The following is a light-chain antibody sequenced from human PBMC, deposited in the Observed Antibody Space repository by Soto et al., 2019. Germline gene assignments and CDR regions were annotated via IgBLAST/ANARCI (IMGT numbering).Light chain of an antibody. V-gene: IGKV1-33*01. CDR1: QSISSW. CDR3: QQYENPPT. CDR2: DAS. Sequence: DIQRTPSPSILSASVGDRVPITCRASQSISSWLAWYQQKPGRDPKLLIYDASNLEAGVQSRFRGSGSGTDFTFTISRLQPEEIATYYCQQYENPPTVGQGTRLEIK. J-gene: IGKJ5*01.